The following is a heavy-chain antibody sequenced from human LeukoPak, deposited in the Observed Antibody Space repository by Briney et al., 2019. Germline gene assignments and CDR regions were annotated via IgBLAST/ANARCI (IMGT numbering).Heavy chain of an antibody. CDR3: ARAQYYYGSGNQVDYFDY. D-gene: IGHD3-10*01. J-gene: IGHJ4*02. Sequence: GGSLRLSCAASGFTFSSYAMHWVRQAPGKGLGYVSAISSNGGSTYYANSVKGRFTISRDNSKNTLYLQMGSLRAEDMAVYYCARAQYYYGSGNQVDYFDYWGQGTLVTVSS. V-gene: IGHV3-64*01. CDR2: ISSNGGST. CDR1: GFTFSSYA.